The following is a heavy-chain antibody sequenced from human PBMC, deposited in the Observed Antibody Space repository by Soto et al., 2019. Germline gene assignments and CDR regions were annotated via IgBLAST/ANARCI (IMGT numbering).Heavy chain of an antibody. J-gene: IGHJ6*02. D-gene: IGHD3-3*01. V-gene: IGHV1-8*01. CDR3: ARDAPHPLRFLVWVQSPRYGMDV. Sequence: ASVKVSCKASGYTFTSYDINWVRQATGQGLEWMGWMNPNSGNTGYAQKFQGRVTMTRNTSISTAYMELSSLRSEDTAVYYCARDAPHPLRFLVWVQSPRYGMDVWGQGTTVTVSS. CDR1: GYTFTSYD. CDR2: MNPNSGNT.